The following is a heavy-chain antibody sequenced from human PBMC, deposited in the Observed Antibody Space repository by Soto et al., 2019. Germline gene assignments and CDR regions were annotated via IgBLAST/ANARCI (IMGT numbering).Heavy chain of an antibody. V-gene: IGHV3-23*01. CDR3: AKQLRFFGSYYGMDV. Sequence: LRLSCAASGFTFSSYAMSWVRQAPGKGLEWVSAISGSGGSTYYADSVKGRFTISRDNSKNTLYLQMNSLRAEDTAVYYCAKQLRFFGSYYGMDVWGPGTTVTVSS. D-gene: IGHD3-3*01. J-gene: IGHJ6*02. CDR2: ISGSGGST. CDR1: GFTFSSYA.